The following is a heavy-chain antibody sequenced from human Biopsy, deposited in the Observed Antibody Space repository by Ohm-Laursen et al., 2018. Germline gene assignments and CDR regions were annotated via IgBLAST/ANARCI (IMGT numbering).Heavy chain of an antibody. CDR2: MIPSSGKT. V-gene: IGHV1-8*01. Sequence: GSSVKVSCKASGYSFSTYDVNWVRQARGQGLEWMGWMIPSSGKTGYAQRFQGRVTLTMNTSISTAYMELSGLRPDDTAVYYCVGGQRGPPIGVTVPGDAFDLWGPGTMVTVSP. CDR3: VGGQRGPPIGVTVPGDAFDL. D-gene: IGHD2/OR15-2a*01. CDR1: GYSFSTYD. J-gene: IGHJ3*01.